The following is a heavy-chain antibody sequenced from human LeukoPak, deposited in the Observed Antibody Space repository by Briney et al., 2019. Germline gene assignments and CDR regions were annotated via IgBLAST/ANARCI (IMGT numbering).Heavy chain of an antibody. CDR2: ISYDGSNK. D-gene: IGHD1-26*01. CDR3: AKDRAVVGALYYYGMDV. CDR1: GFTFSSYA. V-gene: IGHV3-30*04. Sequence: GGSLRLSCAASGFTFSSYAIHWVRQAPGKGLERVAVISYDGSNKYYADSVKGRFTISRDNSKNTLYLQMNSLRAEDTAVYYCAKDRAVVGALYYYGMDVWGQGTTVTVSS. J-gene: IGHJ6*02.